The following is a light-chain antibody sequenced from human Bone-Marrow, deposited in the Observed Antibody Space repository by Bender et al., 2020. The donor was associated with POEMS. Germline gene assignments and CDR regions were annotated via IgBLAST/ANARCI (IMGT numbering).Light chain of an antibody. J-gene: IGLJ3*02. CDR3: AVWDDSLNGWV. CDR2: SSR. V-gene: IGLV1-44*01. Sequence: QSVLTQPPSASGTPGQRVTISCSGGSSNLGAHAVNWYQHLPGTAPKLLIYSSRRRPSEVPDRFSGSRSGTSASLAISGLQSEDEADYYCAVWDDSLNGWVFGGGTKLTVL. CDR1: SSNLGAHA.